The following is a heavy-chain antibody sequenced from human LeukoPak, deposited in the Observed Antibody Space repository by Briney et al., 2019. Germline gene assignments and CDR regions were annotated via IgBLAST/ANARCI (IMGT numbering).Heavy chain of an antibody. CDR1: GGSISSYY. CDR3: ARHGASGSYLYFFDY. CDR2: IYYSGST. D-gene: IGHD1-26*01. V-gene: IGHV4-59*08. Sequence: SKPLSLTCTVSGGSISSYYRSWIRQTPGKGLEWIGYIYYSGSTNYNPSLKSRVTISVDTSKNQFSLKLSSVTAADTAVYFCARHGASGSYLYFFDYWGQGTLVTVSS. J-gene: IGHJ4*02.